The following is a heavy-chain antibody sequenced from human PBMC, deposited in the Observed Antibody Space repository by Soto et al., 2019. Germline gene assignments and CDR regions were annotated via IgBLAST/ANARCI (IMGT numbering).Heavy chain of an antibody. Sequence: GGSLRLSWAASGCTFSNYAMSWVSQSTGKGLEWVSGISGSGGRSYYADSVKGRFTISRDTSENTLHLQMDSLRAEDTAVYYCARDDLLCDGGRCYGVPLDVWGKGTTVTVSS. CDR2: ISGSGGRS. D-gene: IGHD2-15*01. J-gene: IGHJ6*04. V-gene: IGHV3-23*01. CDR1: GCTFSNYA. CDR3: ARDDLLCDGGRCYGVPLDV.